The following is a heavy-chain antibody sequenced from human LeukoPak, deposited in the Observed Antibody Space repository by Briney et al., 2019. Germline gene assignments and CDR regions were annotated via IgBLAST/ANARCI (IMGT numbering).Heavy chain of an antibody. CDR2: IHYSGNT. D-gene: IGHD2-15*01. CDR3: ATYTEDYSGPAFAP. Sequence: SETLSLTCTVSGGSISSSIHYWGWVRQSPRKGLEWIGTIHYSGNTYYNPSLRSRLTISLDTSNNQFSLKLSSVTAADTAVYYCATYTEDYSGPAFAPWGQGTLVIVSS. V-gene: IGHV4-39*07. CDR1: GGSISSSIHY. J-gene: IGHJ5*02.